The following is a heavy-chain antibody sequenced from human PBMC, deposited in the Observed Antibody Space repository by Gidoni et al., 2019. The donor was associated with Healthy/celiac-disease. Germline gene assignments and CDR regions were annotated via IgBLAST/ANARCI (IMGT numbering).Heavy chain of an antibody. Sequence: QVTLRESGPALVKPTQTLTLTCTFSGFSLSTSGMCVNWFRQPPGKALEWLARIDWDDDKYYSTSLKTRLTISKDTSKNQVVLTMTNMDPVDTATYYCARFPLSLPGGYCGGDCRATLYYYGMDVWGQGTTVTVSS. D-gene: IGHD2-21*02. CDR2: IDWDDDK. CDR3: ARFPLSLPGGYCGGDCRATLYYYGMDV. V-gene: IGHV2-70*15. CDR1: GFSLSTSGMC. J-gene: IGHJ6*02.